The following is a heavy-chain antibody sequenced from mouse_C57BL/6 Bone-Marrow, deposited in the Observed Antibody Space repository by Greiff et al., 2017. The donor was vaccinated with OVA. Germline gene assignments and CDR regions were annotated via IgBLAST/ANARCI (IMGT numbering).Heavy chain of an antibody. CDR1: GYTFTSYW. D-gene: IGHD2-4*01. V-gene: IGHV1-5*01. CDR3: TKDDYDWVGFAY. J-gene: IGHJ3*01. CDR2: IYPGNSDT. Sequence: EVHLVESGTVLARPGASVKMSCKTSGYTFTSYWMHWVKQRPGQGLEWIGAIYPGNSDTSYNQKFKGKAKLTAVTSASTAYMELSSLTNEDSAVYYCTKDDYDWVGFAYWGQGTLVTVSA.